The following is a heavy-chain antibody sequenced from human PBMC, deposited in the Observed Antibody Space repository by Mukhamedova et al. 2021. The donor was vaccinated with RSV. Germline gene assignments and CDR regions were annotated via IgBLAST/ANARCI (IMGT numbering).Heavy chain of an antibody. J-gene: IGHJ4*02. V-gene: IGHV1-2*02. CDR2: GGT. D-gene: IGHD2-15*01. CDR3: KLLRRPTNDY. Sequence: GGTNYAQKFQGRVTMTRDTSISTAYMELSRLRSDDTAVYYCKLLRRPTNDYWGQGTLVTVSS.